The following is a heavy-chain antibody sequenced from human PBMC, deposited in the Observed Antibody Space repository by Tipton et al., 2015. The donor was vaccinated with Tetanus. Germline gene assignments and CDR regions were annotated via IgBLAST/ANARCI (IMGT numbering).Heavy chain of an antibody. CDR1: GHNSRSYW. J-gene: IGHJ5*02. CDR3: ARLNSGSYPGWFDP. D-gene: IGHD1-26*01. V-gene: IGHV3-23*04. Sequence: QLVQSGAEVKKPGESLKMSCKISGHNSRSYWISWVRQMPGKGLEWVSVISGSGAATYYADSVKGRFTISRDNSKNTLSLQMNSLRPDDTGVYFCARLNSGSYPGWFDPWGQGTRLTVSS. CDR2: ISGSGAAT.